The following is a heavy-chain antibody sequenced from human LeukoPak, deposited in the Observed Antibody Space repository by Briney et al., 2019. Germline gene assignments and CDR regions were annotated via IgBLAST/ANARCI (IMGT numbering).Heavy chain of an antibody. CDR2: IFKGGST. CDR3: ARENWGAFDY. D-gene: IGHD7-27*01. J-gene: IGHJ4*02. CDR1: GITVTDSY. V-gene: IGHV3-66*01. Sequence: GGSLRLSCAASGITVTDSYMSWVRLAPEKGLEWVSVIFKGGSTYYADSVKGRFTISRDNSKNTLYLQMNSLRAEDTALYYCARENWGAFDYWGQGILVTVSS.